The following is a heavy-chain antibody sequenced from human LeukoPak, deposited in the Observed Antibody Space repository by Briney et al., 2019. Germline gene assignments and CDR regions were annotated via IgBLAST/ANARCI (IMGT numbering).Heavy chain of an antibody. J-gene: IGHJ3*02. Sequence: GASVKVSCKASGGTFSSYAISWVRQAPGQGLEWMGGIIPIFGTANYAQKFQGRVTITTDESTSTAYMELSSLRSEDTAVYYCARGTYYYDSSGPRTDAFDIWGQGTVVTVSS. CDR3: ARGTYYYDSSGPRTDAFDI. CDR1: GGTFSSYA. CDR2: IIPIFGTA. D-gene: IGHD3-22*01. V-gene: IGHV1-69*05.